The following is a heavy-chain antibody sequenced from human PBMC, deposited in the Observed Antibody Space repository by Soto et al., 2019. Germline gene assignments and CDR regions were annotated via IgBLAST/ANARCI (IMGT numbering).Heavy chain of an antibody. CDR3: ARENYGSGSYPDY. D-gene: IGHD3-10*01. CDR2: INHSGST. Sequence: SSETLSLTCAVYGGSFSGYYWSWIRQPPGKGLEWIGEINHSGSTNYNPSLKSRVTISVDTSKNQFSLKLSSVTAADTAVYYCARENYGSGSYPDYWGQGTLVTVSS. J-gene: IGHJ4*02. V-gene: IGHV4-34*01. CDR1: GGSFSGYY.